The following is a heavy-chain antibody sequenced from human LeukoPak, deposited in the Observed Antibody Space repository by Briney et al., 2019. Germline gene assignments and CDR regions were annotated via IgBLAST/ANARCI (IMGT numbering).Heavy chain of an antibody. CDR2: IYHSGST. D-gene: IGHD5-18*01. J-gene: IGHJ4*02. CDR1: GGSISSSNW. V-gene: IGHV4-4*02. Sequence: SETLSPTCAVSGGSISSSNWWSWVRQPPGKGLEWIGEIYHSGSTNYNPSLKSRVTISVDKSKNQFSLKLSSVTAADTAVYYCARAGLRVQLWYPLFDYWGQGTLVTVSS. CDR3: ARAGLRVQLWYPLFDY.